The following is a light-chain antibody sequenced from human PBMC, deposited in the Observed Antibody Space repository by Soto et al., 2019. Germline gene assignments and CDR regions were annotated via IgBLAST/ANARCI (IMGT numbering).Light chain of an antibody. Sequence: EIVMTQSPATLSVSPGERATLSCRASQSVSSNLAWYQQKPGQAPRLLIYGASTRATGIPARVSRSGSGTEYTLTISGLQAEEFAVYHCQQYNNWPLTFGGGTKVDIK. CDR1: QSVSSN. J-gene: IGKJ4*01. V-gene: IGKV3-15*01. CDR2: GAS. CDR3: QQYNNWPLT.